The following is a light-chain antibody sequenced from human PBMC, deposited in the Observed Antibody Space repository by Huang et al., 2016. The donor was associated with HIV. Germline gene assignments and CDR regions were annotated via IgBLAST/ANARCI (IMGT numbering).Light chain of an antibody. V-gene: IGKV1-39*01. CDR2: AAS. CDR1: QNINSD. Sequence: DIQMTQSPSSLSASVGDRVTITCRASQNINSDLNWYQQKPGKAPKLLIYAASSLQSGVPSRFSVSGSGTDVTLNISSLQPEDFATYYCQQSYSGPYTFGQGTKLEI. CDR3: QQSYSGPYT. J-gene: IGKJ2*01.